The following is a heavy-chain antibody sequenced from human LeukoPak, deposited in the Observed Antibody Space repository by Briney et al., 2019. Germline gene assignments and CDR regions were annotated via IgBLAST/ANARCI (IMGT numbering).Heavy chain of an antibody. D-gene: IGHD3-22*01. V-gene: IGHV3-23*01. Sequence: GGSLRLSCAASGFTFSSYAMSWVRQAPGKGLEWGSAISGSGGSTYYADSVKGRFTISRDNSKNTLYLQMNSLRAEDTAVYYCAKDGVASHYDSSGYYYLYYYDYWGQGTLVTVSS. J-gene: IGHJ4*02. CDR3: AKDGVASHYDSSGYYYLYYYDY. CDR1: GFTFSSYA. CDR2: ISGSGGST.